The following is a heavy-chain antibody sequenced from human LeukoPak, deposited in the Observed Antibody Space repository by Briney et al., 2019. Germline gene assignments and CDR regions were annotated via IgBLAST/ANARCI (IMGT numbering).Heavy chain of an antibody. J-gene: IGHJ4*02. D-gene: IGHD3-22*01. CDR2: IYYSGST. Sequence: SETLSLTCTVSSGSISSYYWSWIRQPPGKGLEWIGSIYYSGSTYYNPSLKSRVTISVDTSKNQFSLKLSSVTAADTAVYYCARILSGYYDYWGQGTLVTVSS. CDR3: ARILSGYYDY. CDR1: SGSISSYY. V-gene: IGHV4-59*12.